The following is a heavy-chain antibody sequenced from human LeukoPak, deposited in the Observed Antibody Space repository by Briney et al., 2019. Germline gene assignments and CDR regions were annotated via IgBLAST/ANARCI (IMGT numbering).Heavy chain of an antibody. CDR2: ISGSGGST. V-gene: IGHV3-23*01. Sequence: GGSLRLSCAASGFTFSSYAMRWVRQAPGKGLEWVSAISGSGGSTYYADSVKGRFTISRDNSKNTLSLQMNSLRAEDTDVYYCPRAVGPSTSYSDYWGQGTLVTVSS. CDR1: GFTFSSYA. J-gene: IGHJ4*02. CDR3: PRAVGPSTSYSDY. D-gene: IGHD1-26*01.